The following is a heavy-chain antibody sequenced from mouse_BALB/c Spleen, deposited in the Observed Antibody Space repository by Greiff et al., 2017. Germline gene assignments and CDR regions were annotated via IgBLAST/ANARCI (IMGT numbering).Heavy chain of an antibody. D-gene: IGHD3-2*02. CDR2: IRLKSNNYAT. J-gene: IGHJ4*01. Sequence: EVQLVESGGGLVQPGGSMKLSCVASGFTFSNYWMNWVRQSPEKGLEWVAEIRLKSNNYATHYAESVQGRFTISRDDSKRRVYLQMNNLRAEDTGIYYCSRSGIYAMDYWGQGTSVTVSS. CDR1: GFTFSNYW. CDR3: SRSGIYAMDY. V-gene: IGHV6-6*02.